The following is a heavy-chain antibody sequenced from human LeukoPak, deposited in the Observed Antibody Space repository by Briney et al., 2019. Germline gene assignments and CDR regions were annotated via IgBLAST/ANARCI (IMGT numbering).Heavy chain of an antibody. CDR2: INHSGST. Sequence: NPSETLSLTCAVYGGSFSGYYWSWIRQPPGKGLEWIGEINHSGSTNYNPSLKSRVTISVDTSKNQFSLKLSSVTAADTAVYYCARSGAIRYFDLWGRGTLVTVSS. CDR3: ARSGAIRYFDL. J-gene: IGHJ2*01. D-gene: IGHD2-15*01. V-gene: IGHV4-34*01. CDR1: GGSFSGYY.